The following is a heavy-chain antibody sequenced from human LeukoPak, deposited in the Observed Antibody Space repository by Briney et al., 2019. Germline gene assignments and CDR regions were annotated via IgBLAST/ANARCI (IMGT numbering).Heavy chain of an antibody. CDR1: GFTLSSYA. Sequence: GGSLSLSCAASGFTLSSYAMAWVRQAPGKGLQWVSAISGSGSSTYYADSVKGRFTISRDNSKNTLFLQMNSLRAEDTAVYYCAGSSCGGNCYSGFDYWGQGTLVTVSS. J-gene: IGHJ4*02. V-gene: IGHV3-23*01. CDR2: ISGSGSST. CDR3: AGSSCGGNCYSGFDY. D-gene: IGHD2-21*02.